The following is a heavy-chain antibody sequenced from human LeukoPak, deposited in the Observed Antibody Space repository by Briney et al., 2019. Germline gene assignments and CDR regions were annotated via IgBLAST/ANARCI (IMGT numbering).Heavy chain of an antibody. Sequence: GGSLRLSCAASGFTFDYYTMHWVRQAPGKGLEWVSLISWDGDNTYYADSVKGRFTISRDNAKNSLYLQMNSLRAEDTAVYYCARDLMGIAYRGAFYYWGQGTLVTVSS. D-gene: IGHD6-13*01. V-gene: IGHV3-43*01. CDR2: ISWDGDNT. CDR3: ARDLMGIAYRGAFYY. CDR1: GFTFDYYT. J-gene: IGHJ4*02.